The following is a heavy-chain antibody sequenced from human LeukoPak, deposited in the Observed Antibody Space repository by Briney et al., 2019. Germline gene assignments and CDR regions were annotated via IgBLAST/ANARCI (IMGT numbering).Heavy chain of an antibody. D-gene: IGHD3-22*01. Sequence: GASVKVSCKASGYTFTSYYMHWVRQAPGQGLEWMGTINPSGGSTSYAQKFQGRVTMTRDTSTSTVYMELSSLRSEDTAVYYCARREGSDYDSSGYLDYWGQGTLVTVSS. J-gene: IGHJ4*02. V-gene: IGHV1-46*01. CDR1: GYTFTSYY. CDR3: ARREGSDYDSSGYLDY. CDR2: INPSGGST.